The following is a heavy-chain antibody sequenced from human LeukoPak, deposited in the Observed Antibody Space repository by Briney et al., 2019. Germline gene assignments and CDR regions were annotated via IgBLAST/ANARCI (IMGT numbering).Heavy chain of an antibody. CDR2: IYSGGST. V-gene: IGHV3-53*01. Sequence: GGSLRLSCAASGFTVSSNYMSWVRQAPGKGLEWVSVIYSGGSTYYADSVKGRFTISRDNSKNTLYLQMNSLRAEDTAVYYCASGPYSSSWYPLDYXGXGTLVTVSS. CDR1: GFTVSSNY. CDR3: ASGPYSSSWYPLDY. D-gene: IGHD6-13*01. J-gene: IGHJ4*02.